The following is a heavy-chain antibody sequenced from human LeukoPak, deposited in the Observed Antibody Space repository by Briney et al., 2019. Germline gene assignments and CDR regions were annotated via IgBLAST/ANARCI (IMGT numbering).Heavy chain of an antibody. CDR2: IWYDGSSE. CDR3: AKDDNWRGSYNYYYMDV. V-gene: IGHV3-33*06. CDR1: GVNFGSYG. D-gene: IGHD3-3*01. Sequence: GGSLRLSCAASGVNFGSYGMHWVRQAPGKGLEWVALIWYDGSSEQYADSVKGRFTISRDNARDTLYLQMNSLRAEDTALYYCAKDDNWRGSYNYYYMDVWCKGTSVTVSS. J-gene: IGHJ6*03.